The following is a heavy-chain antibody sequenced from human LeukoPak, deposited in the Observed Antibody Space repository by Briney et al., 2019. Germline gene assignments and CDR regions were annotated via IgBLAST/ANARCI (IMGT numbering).Heavy chain of an antibody. D-gene: IGHD4/OR15-4a*01. CDR2: VYYGRTT. J-gene: IGHJ5*01. Sequence: SETLSLTCTVSAASISSSSHHWGWICQSPGKGLEWIGSVYYGRTTYYSPSLDSRVTISLDTSANQFSLQLNSVTAADTAVYYCVRHDGRGGATMGAFDSWGQGSLVTVSS. CDR1: AASISSSSHH. CDR3: VRHDGRGGATMGAFDS. V-gene: IGHV4-39*01.